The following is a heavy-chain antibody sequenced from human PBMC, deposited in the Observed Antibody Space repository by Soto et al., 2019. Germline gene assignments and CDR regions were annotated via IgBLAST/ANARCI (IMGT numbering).Heavy chain of an antibody. CDR3: ARKATEMATIDYFDY. D-gene: IGHD5-12*01. Sequence: QVQLVQSGAEVKKPGASVKVSCKASGYTFTSYGISWVRQAPGQGLEWMGWISAYNGNTNYAQKFQGRVTITADKSTSTAYMELSSLRSEDTAVYYCARKATEMATIDYFDYWGQGTLVTVSS. CDR1: GYTFTSYG. J-gene: IGHJ4*02. V-gene: IGHV1-18*01. CDR2: ISAYNGNT.